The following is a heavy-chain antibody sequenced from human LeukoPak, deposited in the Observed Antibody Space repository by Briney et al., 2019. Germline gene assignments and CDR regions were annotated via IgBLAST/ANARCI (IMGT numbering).Heavy chain of an antibody. CDR1: GYSISSGYY. CDR3: ARDRSDYVWGSYRDFDY. D-gene: IGHD3-16*02. V-gene: IGHV4-38-2*02. J-gene: IGHJ4*02. Sequence: SQTLSLTCTVSGYSISSGYYWGWIRQPPGKGLEWIGSIYYSGSTYYNPSLKSRVTISVDTSKNQFSLKLSSVTAADTAVYYCARDRSDYVWGSYRDFDYWGQGTLVTVSS. CDR2: IYYSGST.